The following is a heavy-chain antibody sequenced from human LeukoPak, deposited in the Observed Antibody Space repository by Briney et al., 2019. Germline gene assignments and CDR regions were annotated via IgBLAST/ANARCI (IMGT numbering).Heavy chain of an antibody. CDR2: ISSSSSTI. Sequence: PGGSLRLSCAASGFTFSSYSMNWVRQAPGKGLEWVSYISSSSSTIYYADSVKGRFTISRDNAKNSLFLQMNSLRADDTAIYYCAREDAGYSSSWVAYCGEATLVSVSA. D-gene: IGHD6-13*01. V-gene: IGHV3-48*01. J-gene: IGHJ4*02. CDR3: AREDAGYSSSWVAY. CDR1: GFTFSSYS.